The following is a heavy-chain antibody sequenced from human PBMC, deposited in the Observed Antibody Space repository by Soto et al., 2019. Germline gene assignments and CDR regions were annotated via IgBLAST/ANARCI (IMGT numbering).Heavy chain of an antibody. V-gene: IGHV1-2*02. D-gene: IGHD3-22*01. CDR2: INPNSGGT. Sequence: QVQLVQTGAEVKKPGASVKVSCKASGHTFTGYYMHWVRQAPGQGLEWMGWINPNSGGTNYAQKFQGRVTMTRDTSISTAYMELSRLRSDDTAVYYCARVVNYYDSSGYPFDYWGQGTLVTVSS. CDR3: ARVVNYYDSSGYPFDY. CDR1: GHTFTGYY. J-gene: IGHJ4*02.